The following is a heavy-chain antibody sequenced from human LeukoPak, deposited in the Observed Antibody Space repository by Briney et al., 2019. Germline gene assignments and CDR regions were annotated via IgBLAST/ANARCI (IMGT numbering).Heavy chain of an antibody. D-gene: IGHD3-22*01. CDR2: ISWNSGSI. CDR3: AKDQGSGYYEGYFDY. Sequence: GRSLRLSCAASGFTFDDYAMHWVRQAPGKGLEWVSGISWNSGSIGYADSVKGRFTISRDNAKNSLYLQMNSLRAEDTAFYYCAKDQGSGYYEGYFDYWGQGTLVTVSS. V-gene: IGHV3-9*01. CDR1: GFTFDDYA. J-gene: IGHJ4*02.